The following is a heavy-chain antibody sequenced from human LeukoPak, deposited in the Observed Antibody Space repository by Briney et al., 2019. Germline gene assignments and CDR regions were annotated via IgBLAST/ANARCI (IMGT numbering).Heavy chain of an antibody. CDR2: IFYSGST. CDR1: GGSISTYY. CDR3: ARQGNGLRYFDY. V-gene: IGHV4-59*08. Sequence: SETLSLTCTVSGGSISTYYWSWIRQPPGKGLEWIGYIFYSGSTNYNPSLESRVTISVDTSNTQFSLKLSSVTAADTAVYYCARQGNGLRYFDYWGQGTLVTVSS. J-gene: IGHJ4*02. D-gene: IGHD6-19*01.